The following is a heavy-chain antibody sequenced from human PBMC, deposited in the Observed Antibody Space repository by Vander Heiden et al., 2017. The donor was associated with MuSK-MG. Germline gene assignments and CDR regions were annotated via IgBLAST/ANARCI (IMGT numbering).Heavy chain of an antibody. Sequence: QLQLPESGPGLVTPSEPLSPTCTVSGGSISSSGYYWGWIRQPPGKGLEWIGSIYYSGSTYYNPSLKSRVTISVDTSKNQFSLKLSSVTAADTAVYYCARHVRRQQLAQDYWGQGTLVTVSS. J-gene: IGHJ4*02. V-gene: IGHV4-39*01. CDR3: ARHVRRQQLAQDY. D-gene: IGHD6-13*01. CDR2: IYYSGST. CDR1: GGSISSSGYY.